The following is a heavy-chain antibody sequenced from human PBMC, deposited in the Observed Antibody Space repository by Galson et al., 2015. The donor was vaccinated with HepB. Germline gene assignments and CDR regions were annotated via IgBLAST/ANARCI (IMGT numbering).Heavy chain of an antibody. D-gene: IGHD2-21*01. CDR1: GYSFNSYG. Sequence: SVKVSCKASGYSFNSYGISWVRQAPGQGLEWMGRIIAHNGNTKYTKNFQDRVSMTTDTSTGTAYMELRNLKSDDKAVYYCARDMGWGLERGYKSAYCGGDCYSFWDYCGQGTQVSVSS. J-gene: IGHJ4*02. V-gene: IGHV1-18*01. CDR2: IIAHNGNT. CDR3: ARDMGWGLERGYKSAYCGGDCYSFWDY.